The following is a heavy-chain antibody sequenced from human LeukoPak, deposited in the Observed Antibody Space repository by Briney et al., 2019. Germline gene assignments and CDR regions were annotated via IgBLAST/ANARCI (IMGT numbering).Heavy chain of an antibody. J-gene: IGHJ6*03. V-gene: IGHV1-2*06. Sequence: ASVKVSCKASGYTFTGYYMHWVRQAPGQGLEWMGRINPNSGGTNYAQKFQGRVTMTRDTSISTAYMELSRLRSDDTAVYYCARDPRVDYDFRSRAERYYYYYYMDVWGKGTTVTVSS. CDR1: GYTFTGYY. CDR3: ARDPRVDYDFRSRAERYYYYYYMDV. CDR2: INPNSGGT. D-gene: IGHD3-3*01.